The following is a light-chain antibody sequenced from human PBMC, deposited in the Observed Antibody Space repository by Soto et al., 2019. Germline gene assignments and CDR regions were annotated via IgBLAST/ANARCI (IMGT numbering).Light chain of an antibody. CDR2: EVS. CDR1: SSDVGGYNY. CDR3: GSYAGSNSWV. Sequence: QSALTQPPSASGSPGQSVTISCTGTSSDVGGYNYVSWHQQHPGKAPKLMIYEVSKRPSGAPDRFSGSKSGNTASLTLSGLQAEDEADYHCGSYAGSNSWVFGGGTKVTVL. J-gene: IGLJ3*02. V-gene: IGLV2-8*01.